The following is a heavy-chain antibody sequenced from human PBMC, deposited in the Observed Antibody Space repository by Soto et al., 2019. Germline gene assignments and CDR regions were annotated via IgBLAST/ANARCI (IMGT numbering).Heavy chain of an antibody. D-gene: IGHD3-22*01. CDR1: GYTFTSYY. Sequence: WASVKVSCKASGYTFTSYYMHWVRQAPGQGLEWMGIINPSGGSTSYAQKFQGRVTMTRVTSTSTVYMELSSLRSEDTAVYYCAREEYYYDSSGYYPLGAFDIWGQGTMVTVSS. CDR2: INPSGGST. J-gene: IGHJ3*02. V-gene: IGHV1-46*01. CDR3: AREEYYYDSSGYYPLGAFDI.